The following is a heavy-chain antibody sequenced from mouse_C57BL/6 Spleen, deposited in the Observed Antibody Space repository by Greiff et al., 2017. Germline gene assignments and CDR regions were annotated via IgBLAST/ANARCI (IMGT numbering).Heavy chain of an antibody. J-gene: IGHJ4*01. CDR3: AKNGNDFFYAMDY. Sequence: QVHVKQSGPGLVQPSQSLSITCTVSGFSLTSYGVHWVRQSPGKGLEWLGVIWRGGSTDYNAAFMSRLSITKDNSKSQVFFKMNSLQADDTAIYYCAKNGNDFFYAMDYWGQGTSVTVSS. V-gene: IGHV2-5*01. D-gene: IGHD2-1*01. CDR1: GFSLTSYG. CDR2: IWRGGST.